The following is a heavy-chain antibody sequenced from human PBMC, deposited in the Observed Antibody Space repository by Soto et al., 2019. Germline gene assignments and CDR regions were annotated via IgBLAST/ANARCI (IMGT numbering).Heavy chain of an antibody. CDR1: GFSFRNYA. V-gene: IGHV3-23*01. J-gene: IGHJ5*02. CDR3: ARGPYRTTYNWFDS. Sequence: GGSLRLSCAASGFSFRNYAMSWVRQAPGKGLEWISTLTGSSSNIYYADSVKGRFAISRDNSRNTLYLQMNSLGVEDTAVYYCARGPYRTTYNWFDSWGQGTLVTVSS. D-gene: IGHD5-12*01. CDR2: LTGSSSNI.